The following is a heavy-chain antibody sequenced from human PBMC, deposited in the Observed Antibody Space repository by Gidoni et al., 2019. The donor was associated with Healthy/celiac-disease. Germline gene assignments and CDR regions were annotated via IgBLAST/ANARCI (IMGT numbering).Heavy chain of an antibody. CDR1: GGSISSYY. V-gene: IGHV4-59*01. CDR3: ARSYTYYYYYYMDV. CDR2: IYYSGST. D-gene: IGHD2-2*02. J-gene: IGHJ6*03. Sequence: QVQLQESGPGLVKPSETLSLTCTVSGGSISSYYWSWIRQPPGKGLEWIGYIYYSGSTNYNPSRKSRVTISVDTSKNQFSLKLSSVTAADTAVYYCARSYTYYYYYYMDVWGKGTTVTVSS.